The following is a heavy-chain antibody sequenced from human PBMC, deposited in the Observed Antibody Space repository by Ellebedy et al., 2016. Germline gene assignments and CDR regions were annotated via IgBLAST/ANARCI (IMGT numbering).Heavy chain of an antibody. CDR2: INPSTGST. CDR3: ARDIAWSDMDIVIAEHAFDV. D-gene: IGHD2-2*03. Sequence: ASVKVSXKTSRYTFTSHYINWLRQAPGQGLEWMGIINPSTGSTRYAQGFQGRVTMTSDTATSTIYLELSSLTSEDTALYYCARDIAWSDMDIVIAEHAFDVWGQGTTVTVSS. CDR1: RYTFTSHY. J-gene: IGHJ3*01. V-gene: IGHV1-46*01.